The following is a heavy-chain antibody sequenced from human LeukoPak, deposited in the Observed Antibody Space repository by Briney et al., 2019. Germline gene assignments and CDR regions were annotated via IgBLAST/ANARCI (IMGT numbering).Heavy chain of an antibody. CDR3: ARVESSSSDIDY. J-gene: IGHJ4*02. CDR2: IIPILGIA. D-gene: IGHD6-6*01. CDR1: GGTFSSYT. Sequence: ASVKVSCKASGGTFSSYTISWVRRAPGQGLEWMGRIIPILGIANYAQKFQGRVTITADKSTSTAYMELSSLRSEDTAVYYCARVESSSSDIDYWGQGTLVTVSS. V-gene: IGHV1-69*02.